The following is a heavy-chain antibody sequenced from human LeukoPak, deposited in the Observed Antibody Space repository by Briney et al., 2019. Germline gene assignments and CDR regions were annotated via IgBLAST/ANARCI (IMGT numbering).Heavy chain of an antibody. Sequence: SETLSFTCAVYGGSFSGYYWSWIRQPPGKGLEWIGEINHSGSTNYNPSLKSRVTISVDTSKNQFSLKLSSVTAADTAVYYCARGNYCSSTSCYFHYFDYWGQGTLVTVSS. D-gene: IGHD2-2*01. CDR1: GGSFSGYY. V-gene: IGHV4-34*01. CDR3: ARGNYCSSTSCYFHYFDY. CDR2: INHSGST. J-gene: IGHJ4*02.